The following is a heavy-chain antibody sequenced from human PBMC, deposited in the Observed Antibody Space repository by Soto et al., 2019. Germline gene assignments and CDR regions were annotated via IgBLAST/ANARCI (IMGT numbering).Heavy chain of an antibody. V-gene: IGHV4-59*01. CDR1: GGSISSYY. J-gene: IGHJ6*02. D-gene: IGHD1-26*01. CDR2: IYYSGST. CDR3: ARDAPADRWGYYYYGMDV. Sequence: SETLSLTCTVSGGSISSYYWSWIRQPPGKGLEWIGYIYYSGSTNYNPSLKSRVTISVDTSKNQFSLKLSSVTAADTAVYYCARDAPADRWGYYYYGMDVWGQGTTVTVSS.